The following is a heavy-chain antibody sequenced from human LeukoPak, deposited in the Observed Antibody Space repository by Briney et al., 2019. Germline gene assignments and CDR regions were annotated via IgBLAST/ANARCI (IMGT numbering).Heavy chain of an antibody. V-gene: IGHV1-69*13. J-gene: IGHJ5*02. CDR3: ARVVTPRYCSTTSCYWKGWFDP. CDR1: RDTFINNV. Sequence: WASVKVSCKASRDTFINNVISWLRQVPGQGLEWMGGIIPIFGSAAYAQKFQGRVTITADESTSTAYMDLSSLRSEDTAVYYCARVVTPRYCSTTSCYWKGWFDPWGQGTLVTVSS. CDR2: IIPIFGSA. D-gene: IGHD2-2*01.